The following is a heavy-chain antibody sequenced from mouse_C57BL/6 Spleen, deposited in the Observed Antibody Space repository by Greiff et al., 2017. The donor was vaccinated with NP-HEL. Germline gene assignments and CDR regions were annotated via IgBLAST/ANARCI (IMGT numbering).Heavy chain of an antibody. J-gene: IGHJ2*01. CDR2: ISSGGDYI. CDR1: GFTFSSYA. D-gene: IGHD1-1*01. V-gene: IGHV5-9-1*02. CDR3: TREGYYYGSSYYFDY. Sequence: EVKVEESGEGLVKPGGSLKLSCAASGFTFSSYAMSWVRQTPEKRLEWVAYISSGGDYIYYADTVKGRFTISRDNARNTLYLQMSSLKSEDTAMYYCTREGYYYGSSYYFDYWGQGTTLTVSS.